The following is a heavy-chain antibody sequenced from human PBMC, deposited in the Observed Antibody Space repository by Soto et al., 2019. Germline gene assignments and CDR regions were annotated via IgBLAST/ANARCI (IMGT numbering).Heavy chain of an antibody. V-gene: IGHV3-11*06. CDR1: GFTFSDYF. J-gene: IGHJ5*02. D-gene: IGHD2-2*01. CDR3: VRDSARIVVVPRVDGDNWLDP. CDR2: ISGSSDNI. Sequence: GGSLRLSCAASGFTFSDYFMSWIRQAPGKGLEWVSFISGSSDNIKYADSVKGRFTISRDNAKNSLYLQMNSLRAEDTAVYYCVRDSARIVVVPRVDGDNWLDPWGQGXLVTVYS.